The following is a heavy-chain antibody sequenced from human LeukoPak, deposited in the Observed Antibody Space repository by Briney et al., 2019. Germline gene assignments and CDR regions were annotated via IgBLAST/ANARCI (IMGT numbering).Heavy chain of an antibody. V-gene: IGHV1-69*02. CDR2: IIPILGIA. Sequence: SVKVSCKASGGTFSSYTISWERQAPGQGLEWMGRIIPILGIANYAQKFQGRVTITADKSTSTAYVELGSLRSEGTAVYYCARNPPHVGYYFDYWGQGTLVTVSS. CDR3: ARNPPHVGYYFDY. D-gene: IGHD1-26*01. CDR1: GGTFSSYT. J-gene: IGHJ4*02.